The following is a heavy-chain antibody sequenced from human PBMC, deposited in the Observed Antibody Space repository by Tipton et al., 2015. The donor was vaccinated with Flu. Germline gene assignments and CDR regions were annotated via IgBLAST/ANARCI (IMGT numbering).Heavy chain of an antibody. CDR3: ARALNSGREYTFDI. D-gene: IGHD1-26*01. J-gene: IGHJ3*02. CDR2: IIQSGNA. Sequence: TLSLTCTVSGYFISSGYYWGWIRQSPGTGLQWIATIIQSGNAYYNPSLRSRVALSVDTTKNLFSLNLSSVTATDPAVYYCARALNSGREYTFDIWGRGTVVTVSS. CDR1: GYFISSGYY. V-gene: IGHV4-38-2*02.